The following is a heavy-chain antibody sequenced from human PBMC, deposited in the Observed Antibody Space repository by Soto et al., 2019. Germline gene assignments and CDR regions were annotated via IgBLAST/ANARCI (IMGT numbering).Heavy chain of an antibody. Sequence: EAQMLESGGGSVQPGGSLRLSCAASGFTFSTYAVAWVRQSPGKGLEWVSSISASGGDTWYAESVKGRFTISRDNSKNTLYLQMNSLRAEDTAVYYCARRPTARASWGQGTLVTVSS. CDR1: GFTFSTYA. CDR2: ISASGGDT. D-gene: IGHD1-1*01. V-gene: IGHV3-23*01. J-gene: IGHJ5*02. CDR3: ARRPTARAS.